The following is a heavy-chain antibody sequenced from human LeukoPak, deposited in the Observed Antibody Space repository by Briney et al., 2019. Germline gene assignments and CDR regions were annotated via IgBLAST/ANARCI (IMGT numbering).Heavy chain of an antibody. CDR3: ARVSIQLWTAGWFDP. D-gene: IGHD5-18*01. V-gene: IGHV4-4*07. CDR2: IYTSGST. Sequence: SETLSLTCTVSGGSVSSYYWSWIRQPAGKGLEWVGRIYTSGSTNYNPSLKSRVTMSVDTSKNQFSLKLTSVTAADTAVYYCARVSIQLWTAGWFDPWGQGTLVTVSS. CDR1: GGSVSSYY. J-gene: IGHJ5*02.